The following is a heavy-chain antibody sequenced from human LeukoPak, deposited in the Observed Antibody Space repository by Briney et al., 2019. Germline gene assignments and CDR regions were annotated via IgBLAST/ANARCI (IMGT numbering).Heavy chain of an antibody. CDR1: GFTFSSYG. D-gene: IGHD6-19*01. Sequence: PGGSLRLSCAASGFTFSSYGMSSVRQAPGRGLEWVSAISGSGGSTYYADSVKGRFTISRDNSKNTLYLQRNSLRAEDKAVYYCAKLGLQTPRIAVAGMIDYWGQGTLVTVSS. V-gene: IGHV3-23*01. J-gene: IGHJ4*02. CDR2: ISGSGGST. CDR3: AKLGLQTPRIAVAGMIDY.